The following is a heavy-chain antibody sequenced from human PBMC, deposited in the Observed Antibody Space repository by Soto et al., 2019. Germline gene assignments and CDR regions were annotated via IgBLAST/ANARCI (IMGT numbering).Heavy chain of an antibody. J-gene: IGHJ4*02. CDR1: GYTFTKYW. CDR3: ARRDMLTGYVYFDY. CDR2: IYPDDSDT. D-gene: IGHD3-9*01. V-gene: IGHV5-51*03. Sequence: EVQLVQSGAEVKKTGESLKISCQASGYTFTKYWVGWVRQMPGKGLEWMGIIYPDDSDTRYSPSFQGHVTISVDKSISTAYLQWSSLKASDSATYYCARRDMLTGYVYFDYWGQGTQVTVSS.